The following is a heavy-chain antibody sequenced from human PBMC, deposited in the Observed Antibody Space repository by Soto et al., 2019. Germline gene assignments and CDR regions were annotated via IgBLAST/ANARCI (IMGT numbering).Heavy chain of an antibody. J-gene: IGHJ4*02. D-gene: IGHD2-21*01. Sequence: PLRHSWTASEFTFNTYTRNWVPNAPGKGLEWFAIISYDTDNEYYADSVKGRFTISRDNSKNTLYLQMNSLRAEDTAVYYCAKHSHESYYFEYWGQGTLVTVSS. CDR2: ISYDTDNE. CDR3: AKHSHESYYFEY. CDR1: EFTFNTYT. V-gene: IGHV3-30-3*02.